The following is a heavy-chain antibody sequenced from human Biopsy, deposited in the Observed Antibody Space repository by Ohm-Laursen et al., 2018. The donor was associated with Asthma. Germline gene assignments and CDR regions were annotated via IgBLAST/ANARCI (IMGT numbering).Heavy chain of an antibody. V-gene: IGHV1-24*01. Sequence: GASVKVSCKISGYSLTDLSVHWVRQAPGQGLEWMGGHDHEEGGTVNARRFQGRVTMTEDTSTDTAYMELSGLSSDDTAVYYCASDFPKDYVRYNFQFWGQGTLVTVSS. CDR2: HDHEEGGT. J-gene: IGHJ4*02. D-gene: IGHD4-17*01. CDR1: GYSLTDLS. CDR3: ASDFPKDYVRYNFQF.